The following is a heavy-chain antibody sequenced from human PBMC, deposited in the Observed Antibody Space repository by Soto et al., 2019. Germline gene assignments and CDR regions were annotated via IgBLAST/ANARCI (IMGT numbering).Heavy chain of an antibody. CDR1: GGSVSSGSYY. J-gene: IGHJ6*02. Sequence: SETLSLTCTVSGGSVSSGSYYWSWIRQPPXKGLEWIGYIYYSGSTNYSPSLKSRVTISVDTSKNQFSLKLSSVTAADTAVYYCAIRRSDFWSGYPVGMDVWGQGTTVTVSS. V-gene: IGHV4-61*01. CDR2: IYYSGST. D-gene: IGHD3-3*01. CDR3: AIRRSDFWSGYPVGMDV.